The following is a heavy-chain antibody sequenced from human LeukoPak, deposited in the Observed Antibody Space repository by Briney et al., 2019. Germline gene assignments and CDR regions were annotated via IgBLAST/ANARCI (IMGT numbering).Heavy chain of an antibody. CDR1: GYTFTGYY. J-gene: IGHJ2*01. CDR2: INPNSGGT. CDR3: AREPSDSSGYYGYWYFDL. Sequence: ASVKVSCKASGYTFTGYYMHWVRQAPGQGLEWMGWINPNSGGTNYAQKFQGRVTMTRDTSISTAYMELSRLRSDDTAVYYCAREPSDSSGYYGYWYFDLWGRGTLVTVSS. D-gene: IGHD3-22*01. V-gene: IGHV1-2*02.